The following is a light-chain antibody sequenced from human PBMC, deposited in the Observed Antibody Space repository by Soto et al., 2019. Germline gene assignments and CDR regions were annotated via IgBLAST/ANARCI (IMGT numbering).Light chain of an antibody. J-gene: IGKJ5*01. CDR1: QSISGS. Sequence: DIQITQSPSSLSASVGNRVTITCRASQSISGSLNWYQQKTGKAPKLLIYGASTLQSGVPSRFSGSGSGTDFTLTITSLQSEDFSTYYCQQARSFPVTFGQGTRLEIK. V-gene: IGKV1-39*01. CDR3: QQARSFPVT. CDR2: GAS.